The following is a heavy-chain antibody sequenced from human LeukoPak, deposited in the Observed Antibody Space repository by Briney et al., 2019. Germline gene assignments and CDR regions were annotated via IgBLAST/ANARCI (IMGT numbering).Heavy chain of an antibody. V-gene: IGHV3-23*01. J-gene: IGHJ4*02. CDR3: ALTMVRGVIVPDY. Sequence: GGSPRLSCAASGFTFSSYAMSWVRQAPGKGLEWVSAISGSGGSTYYADSVKGRFTISRDNSKNTLYLQMNSLRAEDTAVYYCALTMVRGVIVPDYWGQGTLVTVSS. CDR1: GFTFSSYA. D-gene: IGHD3-10*01. CDR2: ISGSGGST.